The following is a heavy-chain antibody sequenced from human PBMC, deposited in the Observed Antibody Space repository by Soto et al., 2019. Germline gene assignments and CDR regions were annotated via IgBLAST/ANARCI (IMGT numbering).Heavy chain of an antibody. CDR1: GGSISSSNW. V-gene: IGHV4-4*02. Sequence: QVQLQESGPGLVKPSGTLSLTCAVSGGSISSSNWWSWVRQPPGKGLEWIGEIYHSGSTNYNPSLKRRVTISVDKSKNQFSLKLSSVTAADTAVYYCARVRIVVVPAAMKPYYYYGMDVWGQGTTVTVSS. J-gene: IGHJ6*02. CDR2: IYHSGST. CDR3: ARVRIVVVPAAMKPYYYYGMDV. D-gene: IGHD2-2*01.